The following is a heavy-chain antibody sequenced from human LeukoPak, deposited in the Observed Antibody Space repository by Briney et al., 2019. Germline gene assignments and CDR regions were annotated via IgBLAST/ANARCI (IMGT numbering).Heavy chain of an antibody. Sequence: AASLRLSCAASGFTFSSYAMSWVRQAPGKGLEWVSAISGSGGSTYYADSVKARFTISRDNSKNTLYLQMNSLRAEDTAVYYCAKGADYDFWSGFDYWGQGTLVTVSS. CDR2: ISGSGGST. J-gene: IGHJ4*02. D-gene: IGHD3-3*01. CDR1: GFTFSSYA. CDR3: AKGADYDFWSGFDY. V-gene: IGHV3-23*01.